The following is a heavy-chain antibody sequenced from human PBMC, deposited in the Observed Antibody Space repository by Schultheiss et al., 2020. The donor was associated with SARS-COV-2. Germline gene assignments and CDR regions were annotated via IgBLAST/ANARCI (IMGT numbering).Heavy chain of an antibody. Sequence: SQTLSLTCTVSGVSINSGNYYWSWIRQPPGKGLEWIGYIYYSGSTDYNPSLKSRVTISVDTSKNQFSLKLSSVTAADTAVYYCARVVPAPLSGYYGMDVWGQGTMVTVSS. V-gene: IGHV4-30-4*01. CDR2: IYYSGST. CDR1: GVSINSGNYY. CDR3: ARVVPAPLSGYYGMDV. D-gene: IGHD2-2*01. J-gene: IGHJ6*02.